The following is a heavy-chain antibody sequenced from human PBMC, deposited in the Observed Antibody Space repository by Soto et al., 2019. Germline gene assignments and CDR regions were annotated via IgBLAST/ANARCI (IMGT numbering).Heavy chain of an antibody. J-gene: IGHJ5*02. CDR2: IYYSGST. D-gene: IGHD3-22*01. V-gene: IGHV4-30-4*01. Sequence: SETLSLTCTVSGGSISSGDYYWIWIRQPPGKGLEWIGYIYYSGSTYYNPSLKSRVTITVGTSKNQFSLKLSSVTATDTAVYYCARELGYDSSGYYPWGQGTLVTVSS. CDR3: ARELGYDSSGYYP. CDR1: GGSISSGDYY.